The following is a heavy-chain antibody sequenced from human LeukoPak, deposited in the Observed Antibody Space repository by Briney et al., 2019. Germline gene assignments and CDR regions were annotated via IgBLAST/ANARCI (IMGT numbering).Heavy chain of an antibody. D-gene: IGHD2-21*02. J-gene: IGHJ4*02. V-gene: IGHV1-2*02. CDR3: ARGDVVVTAYDY. Sequence: ASVKVSCKASGYTFTGYYMHWVRQAPGQGLEWMGWINPNSGGTDYAQKFQGRVTMTRDTSISTAYMELSRLRSDDTAVYYCARGDVVVTAYDYWGQGTLVTVSS. CDR1: GYTFTGYY. CDR2: INPNSGGT.